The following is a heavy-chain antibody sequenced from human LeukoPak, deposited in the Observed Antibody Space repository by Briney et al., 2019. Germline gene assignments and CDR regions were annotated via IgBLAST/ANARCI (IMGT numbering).Heavy chain of an antibody. CDR1: GGSFSGYY. CDR3: ARELTGTTGPFDY. V-gene: IGHV4-34*01. D-gene: IGHD1-7*01. CDR2: INHSGST. J-gene: IGHJ4*02. Sequence: SETLSLTCAVYGGSFSGYYWGWIRQPPGKGLEWIGEINHSGSTNYNPSLKSRVTISVDTSKNQFSLKLSSVTAADTAVYYCARELTGTTGPFDYWGQGTLVTVSS.